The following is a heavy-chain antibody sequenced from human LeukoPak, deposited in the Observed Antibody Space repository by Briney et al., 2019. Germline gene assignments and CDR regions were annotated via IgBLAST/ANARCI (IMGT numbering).Heavy chain of an antibody. CDR1: GFTFSSYW. V-gene: IGHV3-7*01. CDR3: ARLPGNSAYHDY. Sequence: GGSLRLSCAASGFTFSSYWMSWVRQAPGKGLEWVANIKQDGSEKYYVDSVKGRFTISRDNAKNSLYLQMDSLRAEDTALYYCARLPGNSAYHDYWGQGTLVTVSS. D-gene: IGHD4-23*01. J-gene: IGHJ4*02. CDR2: IKQDGSEK.